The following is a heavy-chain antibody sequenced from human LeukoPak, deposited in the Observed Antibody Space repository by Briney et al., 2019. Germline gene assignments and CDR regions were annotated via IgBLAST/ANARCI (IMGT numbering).Heavy chain of an antibody. V-gene: IGHV3-7*01. CDR3: ARDRGYYVFDY. CDR1: GFTFSSYA. D-gene: IGHD3-22*01. Sequence: GGSLRLSCAASGFTFSSYAMSWVRQAPGKGLEWVAHVKPDGSEKSYVDSVKGRFTISRDNAQNSLYLQMNSLRAEDTAVYYCARDRGYYVFDYWGQGTLVTVSS. CDR2: VKPDGSEK. J-gene: IGHJ4*02.